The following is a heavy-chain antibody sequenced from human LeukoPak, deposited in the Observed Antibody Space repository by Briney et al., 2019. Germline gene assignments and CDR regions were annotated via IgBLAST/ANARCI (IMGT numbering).Heavy chain of an antibody. CDR1: GFSFSSDA. D-gene: IGHD3-3*01. CDR2: ISGSGGST. CDR3: AKGLRFFDY. Sequence: TGGSLRLSCAASGFSFSSDAMSWVRQAPGKGLEWVSAISGSGGSTYYADSVKGRFIISGDNSKNTLYLQMSSLRAEDTAVYYCAKGLRFFDYWGQGTLVTVSA. V-gene: IGHV3-23*01. J-gene: IGHJ4*02.